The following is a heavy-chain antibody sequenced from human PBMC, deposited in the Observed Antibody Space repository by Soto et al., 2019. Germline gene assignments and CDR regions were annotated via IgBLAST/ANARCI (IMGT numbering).Heavy chain of an antibody. V-gene: IGHV1-18*01. J-gene: IGHJ6*03. CDR1: GYTFTNYG. D-gene: IGHD6-6*01. CDR3: ARVRQLVGYCYYYVDV. Sequence: QVQLLQSGAEVKKPGASVKVSCKASGYTFTNYGITWVRQAPGQGLVWMGWISAYNGDTHYTQRLQGRVTMTTDTSTRTAYMELRGLRSDDTAVYYCARVRQLVGYCYYYVDVGGKGTTVTVSS. CDR2: ISAYNGDT.